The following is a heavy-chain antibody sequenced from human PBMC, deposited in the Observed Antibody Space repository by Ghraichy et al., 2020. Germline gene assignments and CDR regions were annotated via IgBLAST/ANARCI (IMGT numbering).Heavy chain of an antibody. CDR2: IWYDGSNK. CDR3: ARDIVATIGGNAFDI. D-gene: IGHD5-12*01. V-gene: IGHV3-33*01. CDR1: GFTFSNYE. J-gene: IGHJ3*02. Sequence: GGSLRLSCAASGFTFSNYEMNWVRHAPGKGLEWVAVIWYDGSNKYYADSVKGRFTISRDNSKNTLYLQMNSLRAEDTAVYYCARDIVATIGGNAFDIWGQGTMVTVSS.